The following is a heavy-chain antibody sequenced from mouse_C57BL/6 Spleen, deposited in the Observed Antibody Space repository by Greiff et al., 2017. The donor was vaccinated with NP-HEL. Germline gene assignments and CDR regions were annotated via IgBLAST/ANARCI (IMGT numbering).Heavy chain of an antibody. CDR1: GYAFSSYW. D-gene: IGHD2-1*01. V-gene: IGHV1-80*01. CDR2: IYPGDGDT. CDR3: ARRHGNYEFAY. J-gene: IGHJ3*01. Sequence: QVHVKQSGAELVKPGASVKISCKASGYAFSSYWMNWVKQRPGKGLEWIGQIYPGDGDTNYNGKFKGKATLTADKSSSTAYMQLSSLTSEDSAVYFCARRHGNYEFAYWGQGTLVTVSA.